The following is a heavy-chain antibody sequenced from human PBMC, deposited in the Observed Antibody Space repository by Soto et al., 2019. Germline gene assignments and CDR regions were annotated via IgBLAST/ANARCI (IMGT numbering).Heavy chain of an antibody. V-gene: IGHV4-59*08. CDR1: GGSISSYY. Sequence: SETLSLTCTVSGGSISSYYWSWIRQPPGKGLEWIGYIYYSGSTNYNPSLKSRVTISVDTSKNQFSLKLSSVTAADTAVYYCARLDYGDYAGVDYWGQGTLVTVSS. D-gene: IGHD4-17*01. CDR2: IYYSGST. CDR3: ARLDYGDYAGVDY. J-gene: IGHJ4*02.